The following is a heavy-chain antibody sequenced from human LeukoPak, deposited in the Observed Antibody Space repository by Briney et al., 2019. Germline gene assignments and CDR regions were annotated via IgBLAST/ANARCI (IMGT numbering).Heavy chain of an antibody. CDR1: GGSISSYY. Sequence: ASETLPLTCTVSGGSISSYYWSWIRQPPGKGLEWIGEINHSGSTNYNPSLKSRVTISVDTSKNQFSLKLSSVTAADTAVYHCARGPSDCSGGSCYSRWFDPWGQGTLVTVSS. V-gene: IGHV4-34*01. CDR2: INHSGST. J-gene: IGHJ5*02. D-gene: IGHD2-15*01. CDR3: ARGPSDCSGGSCYSRWFDP.